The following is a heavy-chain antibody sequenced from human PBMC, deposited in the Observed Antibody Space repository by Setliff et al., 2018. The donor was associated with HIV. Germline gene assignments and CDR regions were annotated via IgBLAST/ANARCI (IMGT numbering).Heavy chain of an antibody. D-gene: IGHD5-18*01. V-gene: IGHV4-38-2*01. CDR2: IYTSGST. J-gene: IGHJ4*02. Sequence: PSETLSLTCAVSDYSIRSGYYWGWIRQPPGKGLEWIGSIYTSGSTNYNPSLKSRVTISVDTSKNQFSLKLSSVTAADTAVYYCARGIYSYGYLFDYWGQGTLVTVSS. CDR1: DYSIRSGYY. CDR3: ARGIYSYGYLFDY.